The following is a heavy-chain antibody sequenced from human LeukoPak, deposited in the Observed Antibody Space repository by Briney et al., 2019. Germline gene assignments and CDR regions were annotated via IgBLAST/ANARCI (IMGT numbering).Heavy chain of an antibody. CDR3: ARDHSNDFWSGSGPLYYMDV. D-gene: IGHD3-3*01. CDR1: GYTFTGYY. V-gene: IGHV1-2*02. Sequence: ASVKVSCKASGYTFTGYYMHWVRQAPGQGLEWMGWINPNSVGTNYAQKFQGRVTMTRDTSISTAYMELSRLRSDDTAVYYCARDHSNDFWSGSGPLYYMDVWGKGTTVTVSS. CDR2: INPNSVGT. J-gene: IGHJ6*03.